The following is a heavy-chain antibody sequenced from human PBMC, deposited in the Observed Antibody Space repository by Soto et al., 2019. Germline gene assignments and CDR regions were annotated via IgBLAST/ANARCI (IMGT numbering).Heavy chain of an antibody. CDR1: GFTFSSYG. V-gene: IGHV3-30*18. J-gene: IGHJ4*02. D-gene: IGHD3-16*01. CDR3: AKGARTFDFDY. CDR2: ISSDGSNE. Sequence: QVQLVESGGGVVQPGRSLRLSCAASGFTFSSYGMHWVRQAPGKGLEWVAVISSDGSNEYYADSVKGRFTISRDNSKNTLDLQMNSLRAEDTAVYYCAKGARTFDFDYWGQGTLVTVSS.